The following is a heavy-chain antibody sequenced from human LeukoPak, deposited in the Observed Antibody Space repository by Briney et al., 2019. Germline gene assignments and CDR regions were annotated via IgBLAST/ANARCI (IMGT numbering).Heavy chain of an antibody. CDR2: ISGSGGST. Sequence: GGSLRLSCAASGFTFSSYAMSWVRQAPGKGLEWVSAISGSGGSTYYADSVKGRFTISRDNSKNTLYLQMNSLRAEDMAVYYCAKDTIPHMVRGRNYFDYWGQGTLVTVSS. CDR1: GFTFSSYA. J-gene: IGHJ4*02. CDR3: AKDTIPHMVRGRNYFDY. V-gene: IGHV3-23*01. D-gene: IGHD3-10*01.